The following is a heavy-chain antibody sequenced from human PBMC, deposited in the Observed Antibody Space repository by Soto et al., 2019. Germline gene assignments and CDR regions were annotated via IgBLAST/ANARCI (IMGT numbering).Heavy chain of an antibody. D-gene: IGHD6-19*01. CDR1: GFTFSSYG. Sequence: QVQLVESGGGAVQPARTLRLSCAATGFTFSSYGMQWVRQAPGMGLEWEAVISYDGSNKYYADYVKGRLTISRDNSKNMLYLQMNSLRAEDTAVYYCAKDPLGPSSGWSVLDYWGQGTLVIVSS. CDR2: ISYDGSNK. J-gene: IGHJ4*02. CDR3: AKDPLGPSSGWSVLDY. V-gene: IGHV3-30*18.